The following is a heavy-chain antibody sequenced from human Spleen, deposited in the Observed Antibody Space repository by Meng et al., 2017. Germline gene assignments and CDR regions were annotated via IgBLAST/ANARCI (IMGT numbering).Heavy chain of an antibody. CDR3: AKARGAGSLVMYDY. CDR1: GFTFDDYA. Sequence: GALKISCAASGFTFDDYAMHWVRQAPGKGLEWVCLITWDGGNSFYADSVKGRFTISRDNSKNSLYLQMNSLRTEDTALYYCAKARGAGSLVMYDYWGQGTLVTVSS. J-gene: IGHJ4*02. CDR2: ITWDGGNS. V-gene: IGHV3-43D*03. D-gene: IGHD6-19*01.